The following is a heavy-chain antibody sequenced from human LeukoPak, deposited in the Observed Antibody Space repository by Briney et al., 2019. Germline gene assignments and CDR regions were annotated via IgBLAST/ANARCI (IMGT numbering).Heavy chain of an antibody. J-gene: IGHJ3*02. CDR2: FDPEDGET. CDR1: GYTLTELS. CDR3: ATDNDSAGEGNAFDI. D-gene: IGHD1-1*01. Sequence: ASVKVSCKVSGYTLTELSMHWVRQAPGKGLEWMGGFDPEDGETIYAQKFQGRVTMTEDTSTDTAYMELSSLRSEDTAVYYCATDNDSAGEGNAFDIRGQGTMVTVSS. V-gene: IGHV1-24*01.